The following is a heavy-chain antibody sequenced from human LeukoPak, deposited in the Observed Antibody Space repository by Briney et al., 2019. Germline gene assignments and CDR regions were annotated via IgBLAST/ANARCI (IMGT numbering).Heavy chain of an antibody. D-gene: IGHD3-22*01. CDR3: ARNWYYYDSSGYSESAAFDY. CDR2: ISAYNGNT. Sequence: ASVKVSCKASVYTFTSYGISWVRQAPGQGLEWMGWISAYNGNTNYAQKLQGRVTMTTDTSTSTAYMELRSLRSDDTAVYYCARNWYYYDSSGYSESAAFDYWGQGTLVTVSS. J-gene: IGHJ4*02. CDR1: VYTFTSYG. V-gene: IGHV1-18*01.